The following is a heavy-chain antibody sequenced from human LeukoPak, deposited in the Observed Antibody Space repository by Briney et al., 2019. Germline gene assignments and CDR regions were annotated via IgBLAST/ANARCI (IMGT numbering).Heavy chain of an antibody. J-gene: IGHJ4*02. CDR2: IYPGDSDT. D-gene: IGHD3-22*01. Sequence: GESLKISRKGSGYSFTSYWIGWVRQMPGKGLEWMGTIYPGDSDTRYSPSFQGQVTISADKSISTAYLQWSSLKASDTAMYYCATFRPRTYYYDSSGRFDYWGQGTLVTVSS. CDR1: GYSFTSYW. V-gene: IGHV5-51*01. CDR3: ATFRPRTYYYDSSGRFDY.